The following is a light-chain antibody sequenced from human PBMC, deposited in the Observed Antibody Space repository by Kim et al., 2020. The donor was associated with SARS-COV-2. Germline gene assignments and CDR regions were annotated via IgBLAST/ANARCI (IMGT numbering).Light chain of an antibody. V-gene: IGLV2-14*03. J-gene: IGLJ1*01. CDR3: SSYTSSSTPYV. Sequence: SITISCTGTSSDVGVYNYVSWYQQHPGKAPKLMIYDVSNRPSGVSNRFSGSKSGNTASLTISGLQAEDEADYYCSSYTSSSTPYVFGTGTKVTVL. CDR1: SSDVGVYNY. CDR2: DVS.